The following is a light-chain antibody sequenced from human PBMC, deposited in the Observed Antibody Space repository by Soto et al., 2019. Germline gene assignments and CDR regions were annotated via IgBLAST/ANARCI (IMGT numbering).Light chain of an antibody. CDR3: QQYNNYGSWT. CDR2: KAS. J-gene: IGKJ1*01. CDR1: QSISGW. Sequence: DLPMTQSPSTLSASVGDRVTISCRASQSISGWLAWYQQKPGKAPKLLIYKASTLESGVPSRFSGSGCGTEFTLTICSLQPDDFAPYSYQQYNNYGSWTFGQVTKVEI. V-gene: IGKV1-5*03.